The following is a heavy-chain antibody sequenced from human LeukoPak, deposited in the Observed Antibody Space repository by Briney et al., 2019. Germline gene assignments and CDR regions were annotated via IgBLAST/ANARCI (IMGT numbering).Heavy chain of an antibody. J-gene: IGHJ4*02. CDR2: ISDRGGRT. Sequence: GGSLRLSCAVSGITLSNFGMSWVRQAPGKGLEWVAGISDRGGRTNYADSVKGRFTISRDNPKTTLYLQMNSLRAEDTAVYFCAKRGVVIRVILVGLHKEAYYFDSWGQGALVTVS. D-gene: IGHD3-22*01. CDR3: AKRGVVIRVILVGLHKEAYYFDS. CDR1: GITLSNFG. V-gene: IGHV3-23*01.